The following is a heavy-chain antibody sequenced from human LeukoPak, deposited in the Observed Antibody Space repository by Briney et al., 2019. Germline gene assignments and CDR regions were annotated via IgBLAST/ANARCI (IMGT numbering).Heavy chain of an antibody. J-gene: IGHJ4*02. CDR2: ISAYSGNT. Sequence: ASVKVSCKASGYTFTSYGISWVRQAPGQGLEWMGWISAYSGNTNYAQKLQGRVTMTTDTSTSTAYMELRSLRSDDTAVYYCARHSSGWTFFDYWGQGTLVTVSS. V-gene: IGHV1-18*01. D-gene: IGHD6-19*01. CDR1: GYTFTSYG. CDR3: ARHSSGWTFFDY.